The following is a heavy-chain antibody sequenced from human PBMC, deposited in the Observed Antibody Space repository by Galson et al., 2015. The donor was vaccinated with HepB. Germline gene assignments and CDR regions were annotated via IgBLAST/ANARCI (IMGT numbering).Heavy chain of an antibody. J-gene: IGHJ4*02. V-gene: IGHV3-53*01. CDR1: GFTVSSNY. Sequence: SLRLSCAASGFTVSSNYMSWVRQAPGKGLEWVSVIYSGGSTYYADSVKGRFTISRDNSKNTLYLQMNSLRAEDTAVYYCARGKRYGDYAQLDYWGQGTLVTVSS. CDR3: ARGKRYGDYAQLDY. D-gene: IGHD4-17*01. CDR2: IYSGGST.